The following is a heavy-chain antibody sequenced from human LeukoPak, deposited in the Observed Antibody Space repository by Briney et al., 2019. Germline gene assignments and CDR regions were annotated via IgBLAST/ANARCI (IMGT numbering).Heavy chain of an antibody. J-gene: IGHJ4*02. CDR3: ARETGSSGYYHFDY. CDR2: INPSGGST. V-gene: IGHV1-46*01. CDR1: GYTFTRYH. Sequence: GASVKVSCKASGYTFTRYHMYWVRQAPGQGFEWMGIINPSGGSTSYAQKFQGRVTMTRDTSTSTVYMELSSLRSEDTAVYYCARETGSSGYYHFDYWGQGTLVTVSS. D-gene: IGHD3-22*01.